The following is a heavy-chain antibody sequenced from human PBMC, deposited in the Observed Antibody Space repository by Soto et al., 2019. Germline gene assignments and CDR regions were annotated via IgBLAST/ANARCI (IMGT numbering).Heavy chain of an antibody. V-gene: IGHV3-30*18. CDR3: AKDLHGDRDGYLYGADS. J-gene: IGHJ4*02. CDR2: VSYDGSRK. Sequence: QVQVVESGGGLVQPGRSLTLSCAASGFTFSTYGMHWVRQAPGKGLEWVAIVSYDGSRKHYVDSVKGRFAISRDNSMNTLYLQLNSLRPEDKAMYDCAKDLHGDRDGYLYGADSWGQGTLVTVTS. D-gene: IGHD5-12*01. CDR1: GFTFSTYG.